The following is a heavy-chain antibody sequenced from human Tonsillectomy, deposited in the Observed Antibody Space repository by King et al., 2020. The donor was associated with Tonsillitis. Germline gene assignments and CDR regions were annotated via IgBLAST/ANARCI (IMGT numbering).Heavy chain of an antibody. Sequence: QLQESGPGLVKPSETLSLTCTVSGGSLSGSNYYWGWIRQPPGKGLEWIGSIYYSGTTYYNPSLKSRVTISVDTSKNQFSLKLNSVTAADTAVYYCTPGVHPYWYFDLWGRGTLVTVSS. J-gene: IGHJ2*01. CDR2: IYYSGTT. CDR3: TPGVHPYWYFDL. CDR1: GGSLSGSNYY. V-gene: IGHV4-39*01. D-gene: IGHD3-10*01.